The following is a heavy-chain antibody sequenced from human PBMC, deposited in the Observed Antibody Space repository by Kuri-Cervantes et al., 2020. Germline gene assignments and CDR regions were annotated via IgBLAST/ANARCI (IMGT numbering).Heavy chain of an antibody. V-gene: IGHV4-31*01. CDR3: ARGRRDRVYFFFQH. CDR2: IYYSGST. J-gene: IGHJ1*01. D-gene: IGHD5-24*01. Sequence: LRLSCTVSGGSISSGGYYWSWIRQHPGKGLEWIGYIYYSGSTYYNPSLKSLVTISVDTSKNQSSLKLSSVTAADTAVYYCARGRRDRVYFFFQHWGQGTLVTVSS. CDR1: GGSISSGGYY.